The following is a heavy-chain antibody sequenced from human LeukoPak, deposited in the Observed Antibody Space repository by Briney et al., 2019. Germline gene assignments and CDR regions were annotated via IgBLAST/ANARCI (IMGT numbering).Heavy chain of an antibody. CDR2: ISSSSYI. CDR3: ARDTFASYYDSSGYYSSAFDI. J-gene: IGHJ3*02. V-gene: IGHV3-21*01. D-gene: IGHD3-22*01. Sequence: GGSLRLSCAASGFTFSSYSMNWVRQAPGKGLEWVSSISSSSYIYYADSVKGRFTISRDNAKNSLYLQMNSLRAEDTAVYYCARDTFASYYDSSGYYSSAFDIWGQGTMVTVSS. CDR1: GFTFSSYS.